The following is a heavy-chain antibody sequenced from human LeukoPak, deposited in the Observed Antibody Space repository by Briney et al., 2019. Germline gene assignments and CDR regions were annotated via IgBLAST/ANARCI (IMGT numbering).Heavy chain of an antibody. CDR3: ASFTFLYGYFDY. CDR1: GVSISSGNFY. Sequence: PSETLSLTCTVSGVSISSGNFYWSWIRQSPGKGLEWIGYIYYSGSTNYNPSLKSRVTISVDTSKNQFSLKLSSVTAADTAVYYCASFTFLYGYFDYWGQGTLVTVSS. D-gene: IGHD2/OR15-2a*01. J-gene: IGHJ4*02. V-gene: IGHV4-61*01. CDR2: IYYSGST.